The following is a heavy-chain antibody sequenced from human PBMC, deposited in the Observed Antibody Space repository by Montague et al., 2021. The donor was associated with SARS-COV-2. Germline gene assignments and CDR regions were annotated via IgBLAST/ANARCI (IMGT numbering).Heavy chain of an antibody. Sequence: TLSLTCTVSGGSISSGSYYWSWIRQPAGKGLEWIGRIYTSGRTKYNPSLKSRVTISVDTSKNQFSLKLSSVTAADTAVYYCASGIAATYYYYMDVWGKGTTVTVSS. CDR3: ASGIAATYYYYMDV. CDR2: IYTSGRT. J-gene: IGHJ6*03. V-gene: IGHV4-61*02. CDR1: GGSISSGSYY. D-gene: IGHD6-13*01.